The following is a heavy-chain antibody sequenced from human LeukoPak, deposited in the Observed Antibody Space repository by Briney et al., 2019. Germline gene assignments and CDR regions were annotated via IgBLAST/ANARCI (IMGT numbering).Heavy chain of an antibody. CDR3: ARLDAGSDYFDH. D-gene: IGHD6-13*01. CDR2: IKPDGSEK. Sequence: PGGSLRLSCAASGFPFSRYWMSWVRQAPGKGLEWVANIKPDGSEKHYVDSVKGRFTFSRDNAKNSLYVQMNGLRAEDMAVYYCARLDAGSDYFDHWGQGTLVSVSS. CDR1: GFPFSRYW. V-gene: IGHV3-7*04. J-gene: IGHJ4*02.